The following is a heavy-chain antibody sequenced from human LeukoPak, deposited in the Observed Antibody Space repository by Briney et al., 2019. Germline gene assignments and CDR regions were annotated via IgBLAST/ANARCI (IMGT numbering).Heavy chain of an antibody. V-gene: IGHV3-53*01. D-gene: IGHD6-13*01. CDR3: AKSIAAAGSYYYYYYYMDV. J-gene: IGHJ6*03. CDR1: GFTVSSNY. CDR2: IYSGGST. Sequence: GGSLRLSCAASGFTVSSNYMSWVRQAPGKGLEWVSVIYSGGSTYYADSVKGRFTISRDNSKNTLYLQMNSLRAEDTAVYYCAKSIAAAGSYYYYYYYMDVWGKGTTVTVSS.